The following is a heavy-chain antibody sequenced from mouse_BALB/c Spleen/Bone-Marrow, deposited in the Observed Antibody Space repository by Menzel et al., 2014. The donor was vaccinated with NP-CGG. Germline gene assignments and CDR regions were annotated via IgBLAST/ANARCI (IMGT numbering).Heavy chain of an antibody. V-gene: IGHV1S81*02. CDR2: INPSNGRI. J-gene: IGHJ1*01. Sequence: QVQLQQSGAELVKPGASVKLSCKASGYTFTSYWMQWVKQRPGQGLEWIGEINPSNGRINYNEKFKSKATLTVDKSSSTAYMQRSSLTSEDSAVYYCARKYYGSSYVWYFDVWGAGTTVTVSS. CDR1: GYTFTSYW. CDR3: ARKYYGSSYVWYFDV. D-gene: IGHD1-1*01.